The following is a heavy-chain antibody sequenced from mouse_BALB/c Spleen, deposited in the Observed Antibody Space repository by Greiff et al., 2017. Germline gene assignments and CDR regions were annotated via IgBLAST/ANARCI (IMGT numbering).Heavy chain of an antibody. CDR2: ISYSGST. J-gene: IGHJ2*01. CDR3: ASNWVYFDY. D-gene: IGHD4-1*01. CDR1: GYSITSDYA. V-gene: IGHV3-2*02. Sequence: EVKLVESGPGLVKPSQSLSLTCTVTGYSITSDYAWNWIRQFPGNKLEWMGYISYSGSTSYNPSLKSRISITRDTSKNQFFLQLNSVTTEDTATYYCASNWVYFDYWGQGTTLTVSS.